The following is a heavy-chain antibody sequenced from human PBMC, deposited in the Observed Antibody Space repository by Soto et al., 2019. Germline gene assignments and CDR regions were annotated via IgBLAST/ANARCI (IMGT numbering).Heavy chain of an antibody. D-gene: IGHD6-13*01. CDR1: GFTFSSYG. J-gene: IGHJ5*02. Sequence: PGGSLRLSCAASGFTFSSYGMHWVRQAPGKGLEWVAVISYDGSNKYYADSVKGRFTISRDNSKNTLYLQMNSLRAEDTAVYYCAKDMSYSSSPQWFDPWGQGTLVTV. CDR2: ISYDGSNK. CDR3: AKDMSYSSSPQWFDP. V-gene: IGHV3-30*18.